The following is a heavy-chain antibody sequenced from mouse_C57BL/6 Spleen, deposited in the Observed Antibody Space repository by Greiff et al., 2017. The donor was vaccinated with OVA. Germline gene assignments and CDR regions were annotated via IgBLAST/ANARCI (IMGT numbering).Heavy chain of an antibody. D-gene: IGHD1-1*01. CDR3: AKNRGYYGSGKYYAMDY. CDR1: GFSLTSYG. Sequence: VQLQQSGPGLVQPSQSLSITCTVSGFSLTSYGVHWVRQSPGKGLEWLGVIWRGGSTDYNAAFMSRLSITKDNSKSQVFFKMNSLQADDTAIYYSAKNRGYYGSGKYYAMDYWGQGTSVTVSS. CDR2: IWRGGST. V-gene: IGHV2-5*01. J-gene: IGHJ4*01.